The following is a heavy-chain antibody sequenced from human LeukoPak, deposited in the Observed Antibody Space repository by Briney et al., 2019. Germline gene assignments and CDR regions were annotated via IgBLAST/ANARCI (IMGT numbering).Heavy chain of an antibody. CDR3: TKNSGWYRLDY. V-gene: IGHV3-7*01. CDR2: IKEDGSEK. J-gene: IGHJ4*02. D-gene: IGHD6-19*01. CDR1: GFTFSSYW. Sequence: GGSLRLSCTASGFTFSSYWMTWVRQAPGKGLEWVANIKEDGSEKGYADSVKGRFTISRDNAKNSLYLHMNSLRVDDTAVYYCTKNSGWYRLDYWGQGSLVTVPS.